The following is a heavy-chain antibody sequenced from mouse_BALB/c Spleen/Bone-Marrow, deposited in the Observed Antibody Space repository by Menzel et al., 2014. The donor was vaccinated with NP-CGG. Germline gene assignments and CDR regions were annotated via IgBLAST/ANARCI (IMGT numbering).Heavy chain of an antibody. D-gene: IGHD1-1*01. J-gene: IGHJ1*01. Sequence: EVMLVESGGGLVQPGGSLKLSCAASGFDFSRYWMSWVRQAPGKGLEWIGEINPESSTINYTPSLKDKFIISRDSAKNTLYLQMSKVGSEDTALYYCARLNYYGNLFVWGAGTTVTVSS. CDR2: INPESSTI. V-gene: IGHV4-1*02. CDR3: ARLNYYGNLFV. CDR1: GFDFSRYW.